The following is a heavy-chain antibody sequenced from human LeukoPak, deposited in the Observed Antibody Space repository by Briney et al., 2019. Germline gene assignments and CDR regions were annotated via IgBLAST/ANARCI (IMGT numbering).Heavy chain of an antibody. Sequence: SETLSLTCTVSGGSISNSYYWGWIRQPPGKGLEWIGSFNHGGSTYNPSLKSRVTMSVDTSKNQFSLRLSSVTAADTAVYYCASRTYYYDDTGYYSGAAFDIWGQGTMVTVSS. J-gene: IGHJ3*02. CDR2: FNHGGST. CDR3: ASRTYYYDDTGYYSGAAFDI. CDR1: GGSISNSYY. D-gene: IGHD3-22*01. V-gene: IGHV4-39*07.